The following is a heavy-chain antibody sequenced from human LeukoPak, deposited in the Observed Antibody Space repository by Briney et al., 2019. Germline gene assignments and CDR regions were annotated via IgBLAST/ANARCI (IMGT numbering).Heavy chain of an antibody. V-gene: IGHV6-1*01. Sequence: SQTLSLTCAISGDSVSSNSAAWNRIRQSPSRGLEWLGRTYYRSKWYNDYAVSVKSRITINPDTSKNQFSLQLNSVTPEDTAVYYCARAGWLVRGGDFDYWGQGTLVTVSS. CDR2: TYYRSKWYN. D-gene: IGHD6-19*01. J-gene: IGHJ4*02. CDR1: GDSVSSNSAA. CDR3: ARAGWLVRGGDFDY.